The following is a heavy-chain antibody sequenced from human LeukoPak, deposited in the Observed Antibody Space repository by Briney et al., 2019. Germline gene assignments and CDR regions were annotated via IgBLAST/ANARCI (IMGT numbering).Heavy chain of an antibody. J-gene: IGHJ4*02. CDR2: INYSGSI. CDR1: GGSISSSTYY. Sequence: SETLSLTCTVSGGSISSSTYYWGWIRQPPGKGLEWIGSINYSGSIYYNPSLKSRVTISVDTSKNQFSLKLSSVTAADTAVYFCARRLGGSGTYYFDYWSQGTLVTVSS. CDR3: ARRLGGSGTYYFDY. V-gene: IGHV4-39*01. D-gene: IGHD3-10*01.